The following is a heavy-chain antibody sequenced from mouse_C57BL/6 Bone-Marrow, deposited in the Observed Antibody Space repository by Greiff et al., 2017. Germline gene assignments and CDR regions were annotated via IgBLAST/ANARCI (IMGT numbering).Heavy chain of an antibody. CDR2: IYPGSGNT. CDR3: ARNYCGSSYFDC. Sequence: QVHVKQSGAELVRPGASVKLSCKASGYTFTDYYINWVKQRPGQGLEWIGRIYPGSGNTYYNEKFKGKATLTAEKSSSTAYMQLSSLTSEDSAVYFCARNYCGSSYFDCWGQGTTLTVSS. J-gene: IGHJ2*01. CDR1: GYTFTDYY. V-gene: IGHV1-76*01. D-gene: IGHD1-1*01.